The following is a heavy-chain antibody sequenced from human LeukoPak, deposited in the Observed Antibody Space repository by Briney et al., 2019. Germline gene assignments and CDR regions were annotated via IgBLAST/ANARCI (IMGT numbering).Heavy chain of an antibody. Sequence: GGSLRLSCAASGFTFSSYVMHWVRQAPGKGLGWVAFIRYDGSNKYYVDSVKGRFTISRDNSKNTLYLQVNSLRAEDTAVYYCAKDPLRNYDFWSGYGYFDNWGQGTLVIVSS. V-gene: IGHV3-30*02. D-gene: IGHD3-3*01. CDR3: AKDPLRNYDFWSGYGYFDN. CDR2: IRYDGSNK. J-gene: IGHJ4*02. CDR1: GFTFSSYV.